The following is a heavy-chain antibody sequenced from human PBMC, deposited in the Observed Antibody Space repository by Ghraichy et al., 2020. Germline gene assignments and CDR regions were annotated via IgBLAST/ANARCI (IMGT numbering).Heavy chain of an antibody. J-gene: IGHJ4*02. V-gene: IGHV2-5*02. CDR2: IYWDDDK. CDR1: GFSLSTSGVG. CDR3: AHLRTYYDFWSGYYTTSYYFDY. Sequence: SGPTLVKPTQTLTLTCTFSGFSLSTSGVGVGWIRQPPGKALEWLALIYWDDDKRYSPSLKSRLTITKDTSKNQVVLTMTNMDPVDTATYYCAHLRTYYDFWSGYYTTSYYFDYWGQGTLVTVSS. D-gene: IGHD3-3*01.